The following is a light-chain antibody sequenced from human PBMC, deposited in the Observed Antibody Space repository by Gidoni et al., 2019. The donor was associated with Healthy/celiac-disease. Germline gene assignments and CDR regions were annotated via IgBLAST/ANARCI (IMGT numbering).Light chain of an antibody. J-gene: IGKJ1*01. Sequence: IQMTQSPSSLSASVGDRVTITCRASQSISSYLNCYQQKPGKAPKRLIYAASSLQSGVPSRCSGSGSGTDFTLTISSLQPEDFATYYCQQSYSTLRTFGQXTKVEIK. CDR1: QSISSY. CDR2: AAS. V-gene: IGKV1-39*01. CDR3: QQSYSTLRT.